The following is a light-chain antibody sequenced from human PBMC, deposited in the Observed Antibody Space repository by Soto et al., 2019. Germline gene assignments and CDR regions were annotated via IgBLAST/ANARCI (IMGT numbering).Light chain of an antibody. J-gene: IGKJ1*01. CDR2: GAS. Sequence: EIVLTQSPGTLSLSPGERATLSCRASQSVRSSYLAWYQQKPGQAPRLLIYGASSRATGLPDRFSGSESGTDFTLTISRLEPEDFAVYYCQQYGSSPKTFGQGTKVEIK. CDR3: QQYGSSPKT. CDR1: QSVRSSY. V-gene: IGKV3-20*01.